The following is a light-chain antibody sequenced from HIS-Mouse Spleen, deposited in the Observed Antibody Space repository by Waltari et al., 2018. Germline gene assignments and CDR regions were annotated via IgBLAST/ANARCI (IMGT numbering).Light chain of an antibody. CDR2: QDS. J-gene: IGLJ2*01. CDR3: QAWDSSTANVV. Sequence: SYELTQPPSVSVSPGQTASITCSGDKLGDKYACWYQQKPGQSPVLVIYQDSKRPSGIPERFSGSHSGNTATPTISGTQAMDEADYYCQAWDSSTANVVFGGGTKLTVL. V-gene: IGLV3-1*01. CDR1: KLGDKY.